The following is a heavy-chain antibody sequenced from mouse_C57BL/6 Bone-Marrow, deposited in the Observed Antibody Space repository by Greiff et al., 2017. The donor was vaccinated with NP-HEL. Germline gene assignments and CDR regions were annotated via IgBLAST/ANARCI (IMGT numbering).Heavy chain of an antibody. Sequence: QVQLKQPGAELVKPGASVKLSCKASGYTFTSYLLHWVQQRPGRGLEWIGRIDPNSGGTKYNEKFKSKATLTVDKPSSTAYMQLNSLTSEDSAVYYCARYYYGSSSFDYWGQGTTLTVSS. J-gene: IGHJ2*01. CDR1: GYTFTSYL. CDR2: IDPNSGGT. CDR3: ARYYYGSSSFDY. D-gene: IGHD1-1*01. V-gene: IGHV1-72*01.